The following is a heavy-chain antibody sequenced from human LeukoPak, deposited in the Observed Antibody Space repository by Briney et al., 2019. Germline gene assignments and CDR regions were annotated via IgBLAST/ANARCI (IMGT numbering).Heavy chain of an antibody. D-gene: IGHD6-6*01. V-gene: IGHV1-69*04. J-gene: IGHJ4*02. CDR2: IIPILGIA. CDR1: GGTFSSYA. Sequence: GASVKVSCKASGGTFSSYAISWVRQAPGQGLEWMGRIIPILGIANYAQKFQGRVTIPADKSTSTAYMALSSLRSEDTAVYYCARGGSSSHPFDYWGQGTLVTVSS. CDR3: ARGGSSSHPFDY.